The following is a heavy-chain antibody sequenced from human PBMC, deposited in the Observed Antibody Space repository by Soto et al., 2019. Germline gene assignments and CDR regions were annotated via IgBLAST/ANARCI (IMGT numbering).Heavy chain of an antibody. J-gene: IGHJ4*02. D-gene: IGHD2-15*01. CDR3: ARDVRSIVEVVAGRLLDF. CDR2: ISGYNGHT. CDR1: GYTFASYG. V-gene: IGHV1-18*01. Sequence: QVQLVQSGTEVTKPGASVKVACKTSGYTFASYGISWVRQAPGQGLEWMGWISGYNGHTSYAQNVHDRVTMTTDTTPGTAYWGVRGLRSDASAIDCCARDVRSIVEVVAGRLLDFWGQGTLVNVSS.